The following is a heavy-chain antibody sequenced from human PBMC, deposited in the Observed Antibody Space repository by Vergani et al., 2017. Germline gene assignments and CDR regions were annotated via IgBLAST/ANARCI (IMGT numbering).Heavy chain of an antibody. CDR2: VYYTGST. V-gene: IGHV4-59*01. J-gene: IGHJ5*02. D-gene: IGHD2/OR15-2a*01. CDR1: GAAIKDFY. CDR3: ARDRDLYCRSTTSCHNWFDP. Sequence: QLQLQESGPGLVQPSETLSLTCTVSGAAIKDFYWSWFRQPPGKGLEWIGYVYYTGSTTYNPSLKSRVTISVDTSNNQFSLRLTSLTAAETAIYYCARDRDLYCRSTTSCHNWFDPWGQGSLVTVSS.